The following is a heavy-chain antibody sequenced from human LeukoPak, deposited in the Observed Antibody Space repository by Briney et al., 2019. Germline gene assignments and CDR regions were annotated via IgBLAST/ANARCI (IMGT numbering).Heavy chain of an antibody. CDR3: SPCGHAYDWFGP. D-gene: IGHD5-12*01. J-gene: IGHJ5*02. V-gene: IGHV1-69*04. Sequence: SVKVSCKAFGATLDIGHAFIWARQAPGQGLQWMGRIIPSLGEVNYAQNFQGRVSFTADKSTATMYMEMKSLRLDDTAIYYCSPCGHAYDWFGPWGQGTLVTVSS. CDR1: GATLDIGHA. CDR2: IIPSLGEV.